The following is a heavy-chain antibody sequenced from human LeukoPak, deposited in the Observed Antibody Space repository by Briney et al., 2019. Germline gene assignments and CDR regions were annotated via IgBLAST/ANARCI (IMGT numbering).Heavy chain of an antibody. CDR2: ISSSGSTI. CDR3: AREDDARTDAFDI. D-gene: IGHD1-1*01. J-gene: IGHJ3*02. Sequence: PGGSLRLSCAASGFTFSSYEMNWVRQAPGKGLEWVSYISSSGSTIYYADSVKGRFTISKDNAKNSLYLQMNSLKAEDTAVYYCAREDDARTDAFDIWGQGTMVTVSS. CDR1: GFTFSSYE. V-gene: IGHV3-48*03.